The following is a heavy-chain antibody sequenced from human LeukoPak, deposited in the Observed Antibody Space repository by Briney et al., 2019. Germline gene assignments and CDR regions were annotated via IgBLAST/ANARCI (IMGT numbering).Heavy chain of an antibody. J-gene: IGHJ4*02. CDR2: ISSSSSYI. Sequence: GRSLRLSCSASGFTFSSYSMNWVRQAPGKGLEWVSSISSSSSYIYYADSVKGRFTISRDNAKNSLYLQMNSLRAEDTAVYYCAIAPYAVIAAAAQRGYWGQGTLVTVSS. CDR3: AIAPYAVIAAAAQRGY. CDR1: GFTFSSYS. D-gene: IGHD6-13*01. V-gene: IGHV3-21*01.